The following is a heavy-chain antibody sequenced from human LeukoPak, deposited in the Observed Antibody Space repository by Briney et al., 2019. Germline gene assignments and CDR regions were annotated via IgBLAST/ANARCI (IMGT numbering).Heavy chain of an antibody. CDR2: INHSGST. V-gene: IGHV4-34*01. CDR3: ARVKVYYDFWSGYYTGLSYFDY. Sequence: SETLSLTCAVYGGSFSGYYWSWIRQPPGKGLEWIGEINHSGSTSYNPSLKSRVTISVDTSKNQFSLKLSSVTAADTAVYYCARVKVYYDFWSGYYTGLSYFDYWGQGTLVTVSS. J-gene: IGHJ4*02. D-gene: IGHD3-3*01. CDR1: GGSFSGYY.